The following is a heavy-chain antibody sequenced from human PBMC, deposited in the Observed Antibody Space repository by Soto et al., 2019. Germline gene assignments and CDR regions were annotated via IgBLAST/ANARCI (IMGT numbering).Heavy chain of an antibody. CDR1: GFTFSSYA. D-gene: IGHD6-13*01. J-gene: IGHJ6*02. V-gene: IGHV3-30-3*01. Sequence: GGSLRLSCAASGFTFSSYAMHWVRQAPGKGLEWVAVISYDGSNKYYADSVKGRFTISRDNSKNTLYLQMNSLRAEDTAVYYCARDRGSSRPRESYYYGMDVWGQGTTVTVSS. CDR3: ARDRGSSRPRESYYYGMDV. CDR2: ISYDGSNK.